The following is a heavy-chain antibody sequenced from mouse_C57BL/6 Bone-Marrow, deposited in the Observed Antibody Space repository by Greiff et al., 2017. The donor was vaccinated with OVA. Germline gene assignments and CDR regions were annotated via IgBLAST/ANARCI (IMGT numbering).Heavy chain of an antibody. CDR1: GFSFNTYA. CDR3: VRYYYGSSYGYFDY. CDR2: IRSKSNNYAT. V-gene: IGHV10-1*01. J-gene: IGHJ2*01. D-gene: IGHD1-1*01. Sequence: EVQLVESGGGLVQPKGSLKLSCAASGFSFNTYAMNWVRQAPGKGLEWVARIRSKSNNYATYYADSVKDRFTISRDDSESMLYLQMNNLKTEDTAMYYCVRYYYGSSYGYFDYWGQGTTLTVSS.